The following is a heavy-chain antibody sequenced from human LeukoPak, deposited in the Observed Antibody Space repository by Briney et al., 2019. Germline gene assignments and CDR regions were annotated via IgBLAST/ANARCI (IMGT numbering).Heavy chain of an antibody. CDR2: GYHTGTT. CDR3: ARHSIAGYYYYLDV. Sequence: SETLSLTXAVSGYSISSGHYWGWIRQPPGKGLEWIGSGYHTGTTYYNPSLESRVIISVDTSKNQISLKVTSVTAADTAVYHCARHSIAGYYYYLDVWGKGTTVTVSS. J-gene: IGHJ6*03. CDR1: GYSISSGHY. D-gene: IGHD2/OR15-2a*01. V-gene: IGHV4-38-2*01.